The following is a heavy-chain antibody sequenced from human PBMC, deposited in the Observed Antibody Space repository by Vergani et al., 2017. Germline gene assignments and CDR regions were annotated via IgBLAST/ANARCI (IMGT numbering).Heavy chain of an antibody. Sequence: QLQLQESGPGLVRPSKTLSLTCSVSGYSIPSTNYYWAWIRQPPGKGLEWIAEIYHTGRTNYNLSLKSRVTMSIDKSKNQFSLKLSSVTAADTAVYYCARGYGDYGAHWGQGILVTVSS. CDR2: IYHTGRT. CDR1: GYSIPSTNYY. CDR3: ARGYGDYGAH. V-gene: IGHV4-39*07. D-gene: IGHD4-17*01. J-gene: IGHJ4*02.